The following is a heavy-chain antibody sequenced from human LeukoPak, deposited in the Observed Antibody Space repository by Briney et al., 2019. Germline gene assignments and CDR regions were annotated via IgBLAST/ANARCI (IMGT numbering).Heavy chain of an antibody. CDR1: GFTFSDHY. J-gene: IGHJ4*02. Sequence: AGGSLRLSCAVSGFTFSDHYMDWVRQAPGKGLEWIGRSRNEGHSYSTDFAASVRGRAALSRDHSRDSLYLQINSLRTDDTAVYYCVALLRGVGYWGQGTLVTVSS. D-gene: IGHD3-10*01. CDR2: SRNEGHSYST. CDR3: VALLRGVGY. V-gene: IGHV3-72*01.